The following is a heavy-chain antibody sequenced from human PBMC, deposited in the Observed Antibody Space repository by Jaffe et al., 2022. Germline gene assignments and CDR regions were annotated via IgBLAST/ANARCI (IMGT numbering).Heavy chain of an antibody. Sequence: QVQLVESGGGVVQPGGSLRLSCAASGFTFSSYGMHWVRQAPGKGLEWVAFIRYDGSNKYYADSVKGRFTISRDNSKNTLYLQMNSLRAEDTAVYYCAKDHPYCSGGSCYSGGFDYWGQGTLVTVSS. CDR1: GFTFSSYG. CDR3: AKDHPYCSGGSCYSGGFDY. CDR2: IRYDGSNK. V-gene: IGHV3-30*02. J-gene: IGHJ4*02. D-gene: IGHD2-15*01.